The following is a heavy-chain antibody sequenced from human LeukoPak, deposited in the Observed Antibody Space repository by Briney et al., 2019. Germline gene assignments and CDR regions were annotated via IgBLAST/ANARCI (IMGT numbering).Heavy chain of an antibody. Sequence: GGSLRLSCAASGFTFSSYAMSWVRQAPGKGLEWVSAISGSGGSTYYADSVKGRFTISRDNSKNTLYLQMNSLRAEDTAVYYCAKTEGYYGSGSGYFDYWGQGTLVTVSS. CDR3: AKTEGYYGSGSGYFDY. D-gene: IGHD3-10*01. CDR2: ISGSGGST. V-gene: IGHV3-23*01. J-gene: IGHJ4*02. CDR1: GFTFSSYA.